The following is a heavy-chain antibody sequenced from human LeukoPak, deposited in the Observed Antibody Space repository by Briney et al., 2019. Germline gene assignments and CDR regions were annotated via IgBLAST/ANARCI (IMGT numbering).Heavy chain of an antibody. CDR1: GGSISGS. CDR3: ARRSQTTAGRGIDY. J-gene: IGHJ4*02. V-gene: IGHV4-39*01. CDR2: LHSNGNS. D-gene: IGHD6-13*01. Sequence: SETLSLTCTVSGGSISGSWVWVRQPPGKGLEWIGSLHSNGNSYYNSSLQSRVTISVDPSKSQFSLKLSSVTAADTAVFYCARRSQTTAGRGIDYWGQGTLVTVSS.